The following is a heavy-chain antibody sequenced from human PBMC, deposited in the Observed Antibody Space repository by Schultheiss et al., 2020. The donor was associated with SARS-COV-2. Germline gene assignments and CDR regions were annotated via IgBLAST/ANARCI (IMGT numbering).Heavy chain of an antibody. D-gene: IGHD2-21*01. J-gene: IGHJ4*02. V-gene: IGHV3-53*01. CDR2: IYSGGST. CDR1: GFTFSSYW. Sequence: GGSLRLSCAASGFTFSSYWMHWVRQAPEKGLEWVSVIYSGGSTYYADSVKGRFTISRDNSKNTLYLQMNSLRAEDTAVYYCARVRGGDHFDYWGQGTLVTVSS. CDR3: ARVRGGDHFDY.